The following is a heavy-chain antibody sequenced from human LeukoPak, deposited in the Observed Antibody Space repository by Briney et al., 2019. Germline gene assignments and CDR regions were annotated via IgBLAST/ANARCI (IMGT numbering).Heavy chain of an antibody. CDR1: GGSISSYY. CDR2: IYTSGST. D-gene: IGHD6-19*01. V-gene: IGHV4-4*07. Sequence: PSETLSLTCTVSGGSISSYYWSWIRQPAGKGLEWIGRIYTSGSTNYNPSLKSRVTMSVDTSKNQFSLKLSSVTAADTAVYYCARDPLAVAGISPNWFDPWGQATLATVSS. J-gene: IGHJ5*02. CDR3: ARDPLAVAGISPNWFDP.